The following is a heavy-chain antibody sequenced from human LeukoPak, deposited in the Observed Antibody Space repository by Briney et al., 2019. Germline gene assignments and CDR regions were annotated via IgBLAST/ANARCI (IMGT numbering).Heavy chain of an antibody. V-gene: IGHV3-23*01. CDR1: GFTFKNFA. CDR2: IRGSGGST. D-gene: IGHD6-19*01. J-gene: IGHJ4*02. CDR3: AKSSSLYTSGYHFDY. Sequence: PGGSLRLSCAASGFTFKNFAMSWVRQAAGRGLEWVSRIRGSGGSTYSADSVKGRFTISRDNSKNTLYLQMNSLRADDTAVYYCAKSSSLYTSGYHFDYWGQGTLVTVSS.